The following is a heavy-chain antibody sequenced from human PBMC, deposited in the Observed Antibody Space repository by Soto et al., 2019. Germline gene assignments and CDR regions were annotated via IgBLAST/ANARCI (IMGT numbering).Heavy chain of an antibody. J-gene: IGHJ4*02. Sequence: SVKVSCKASGGTFSSYAISWVRQAPGQGLEWMGGITPIFGTANYAQKFQGRVTITADESTSTAYMELSSLRSEDTAVYYCASAAMATIPFDYWGQGTLVTVSS. CDR1: GGTFSSYA. D-gene: IGHD5-12*01. CDR2: ITPIFGTA. V-gene: IGHV1-69*13. CDR3: ASAAMATIPFDY.